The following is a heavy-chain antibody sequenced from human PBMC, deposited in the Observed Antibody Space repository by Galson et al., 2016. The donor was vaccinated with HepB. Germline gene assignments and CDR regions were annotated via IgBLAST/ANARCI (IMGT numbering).Heavy chain of an antibody. CDR1: GGSLRNYG. D-gene: IGHD6-13*01. CDR2: LIPVLSTS. Sequence: SVKVSCKASGGSLRNYGLSWLRQAPGQGLEWMGRLIPVLSTSNYTQKFQGRVTITADKSTNIGHMELSSLRSEDTAVYYCATGRIVAAGPSHYYAAYIWCQGTTVTVSS. V-gene: IGHV1-69*04. J-gene: IGHJ6*02. CDR3: ATGRIVAAGPSHYYAAYI.